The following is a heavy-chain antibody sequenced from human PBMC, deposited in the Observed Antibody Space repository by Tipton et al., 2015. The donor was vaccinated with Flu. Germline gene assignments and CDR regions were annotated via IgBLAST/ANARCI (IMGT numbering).Heavy chain of an antibody. V-gene: IGHV4-31*03. CDR1: GVSISSGDY. CDR2: IYYSGST. Sequence: TLSLTCTVSGVSISSGDYWSWIRQHPEKGLEWIGYIYYSGSTHYNPSLKSRTIISVDTSKNQFSLNLSSVTAADTAVYYCARASGSGTDVIFDYWGQGMLVTVSS. CDR3: ARASGSGTDVIFDY. J-gene: IGHJ4*02. D-gene: IGHD3-10*01.